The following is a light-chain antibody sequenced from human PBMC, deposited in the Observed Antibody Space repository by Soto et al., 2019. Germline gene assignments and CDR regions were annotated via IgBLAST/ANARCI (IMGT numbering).Light chain of an antibody. CDR2: AAS. Sequence: DIPMTQSPSSLSASVADRVTITCRASQSISSYLNWYQQKPGKAPKLLIYAASSLQSGVPSRFSGSGYGTDFTLTISSLQPEDFATYYCQQSYRTPPTFGPGTKVDIK. J-gene: IGKJ3*01. CDR1: QSISSY. CDR3: QQSYRTPPT. V-gene: IGKV1-39*01.